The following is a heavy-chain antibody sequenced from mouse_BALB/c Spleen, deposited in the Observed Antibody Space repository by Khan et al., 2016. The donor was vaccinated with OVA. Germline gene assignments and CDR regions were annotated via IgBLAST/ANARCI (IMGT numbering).Heavy chain of an antibody. CDR2: IDPANGNT. D-gene: IGHD4-1*01. J-gene: IGHJ3*01. V-gene: IGHV14-3*02. Sequence: VQLQQSGAELVKPGASVKLSCTASGFNIKDTYIHWVKQRPEQGLEWIGRIDPANGNTKYDPKFQGKATLTADTSSNTAYLQLSSLTSEDTAVYYCARDYWDVFAYGGQGTLVTVSA. CDR3: ARDYWDVFAY. CDR1: GFNIKDTY.